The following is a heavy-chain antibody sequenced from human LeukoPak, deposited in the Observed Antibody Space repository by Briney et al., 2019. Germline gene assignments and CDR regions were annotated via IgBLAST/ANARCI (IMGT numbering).Heavy chain of an antibody. CDR3: ARGTVERYSNYGD. V-gene: IGHV4-34*01. Sequence: SETLSLTCAVYGGSFSGYYWNWIRQPPGKGLEWIGEINHSGSTNYNPSLKSRVTISVDTSKNQFSLKLSSVTAADTAVYYCARGTVERYSNYGDWGQGTLVTVSS. CDR1: GGSFSGYY. CDR2: INHSGST. J-gene: IGHJ4*02. D-gene: IGHD4-11*01.